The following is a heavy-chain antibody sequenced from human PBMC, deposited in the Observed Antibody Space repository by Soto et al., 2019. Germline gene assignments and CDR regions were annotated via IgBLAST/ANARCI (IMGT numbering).Heavy chain of an antibody. V-gene: IGHV3-23*01. CDR2: ISGSGGST. Sequence: TVGSLRLSCAASGFTFSSYAMSWVRQAPGKGLEWVSAISGSGGSTYYADSVKGRFTISRDNSKNTLYLQMNSLRAEDTAVYYCAKDRWRWGVAGRYDAFDIWGQGTMVTVSS. CDR1: GFTFSSYA. J-gene: IGHJ3*02. D-gene: IGHD6-19*01. CDR3: AKDRWRWGVAGRYDAFDI.